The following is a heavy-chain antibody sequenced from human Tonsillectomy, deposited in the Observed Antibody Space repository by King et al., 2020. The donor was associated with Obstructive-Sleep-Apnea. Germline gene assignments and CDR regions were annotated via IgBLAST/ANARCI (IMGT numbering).Heavy chain of an antibody. J-gene: IGHJ4*02. D-gene: IGHD6-13*01. V-gene: IGHV3-15*01. CDR3: TTSRGAAAFFNC. CDR1: GLTFNNAW. Sequence: VQLVESGGGLVEPGGSLRLSCAASGLTFNNAWMSWVRQAPGKGLEWGGRISDGGTADYAAPVKGRFTILRDDSKNTLYLQMSSLKTEDTAVYYCTTSRGAAAFFNCWGQGTVVTVSS. CDR2: ISDGGTA.